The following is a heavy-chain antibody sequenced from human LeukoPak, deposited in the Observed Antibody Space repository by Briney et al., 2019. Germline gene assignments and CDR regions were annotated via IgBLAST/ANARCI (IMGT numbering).Heavy chain of an antibody. D-gene: IGHD3-10*01. CDR1: GFTFSSYS. CDR3: ARDSGAMVRGVIDY. Sequence: GGSLRLSCAASGFTFSSYSMNWVRQAPGKGLEWVSYISSSSSTIYYADSVKGRFTISKDNAKNSLYLQMNGLRDEDTAVYYCARDSGAMVRGVIDYWGQGTLVTVSS. V-gene: IGHV3-48*02. CDR2: ISSSSSTI. J-gene: IGHJ4*02.